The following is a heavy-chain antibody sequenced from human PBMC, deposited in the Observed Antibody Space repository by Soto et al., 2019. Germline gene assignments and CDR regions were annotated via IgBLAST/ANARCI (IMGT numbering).Heavy chain of an antibody. Sequence: QVQLQQWGAGLLKPSETLSLTCAVYGGSFSGYYWSWIRQPPGTGLEWIGEIYHSGSTNYNPSLTSRVTISVDTSKNQFSLKLSSVTAADTAVYNCARGSPYSGYAWWGQGTLVTVSS. CDR3: ARGSPYSGYAW. D-gene: IGHD5-12*01. J-gene: IGHJ4*02. CDR2: IYHSGST. CDR1: GGSFSGYY. V-gene: IGHV4-34*01.